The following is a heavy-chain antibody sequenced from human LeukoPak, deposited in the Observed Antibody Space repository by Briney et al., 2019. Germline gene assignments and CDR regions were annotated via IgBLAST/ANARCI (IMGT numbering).Heavy chain of an antibody. J-gene: IGHJ6*03. CDR2: IRQDGSEK. CDR3: ARAPRNKITIFEYYYYMDV. D-gene: IGHD3-3*01. CDR1: GFTFSSYW. V-gene: IGHV3-7*01. Sequence: GGSLRLSCAASGFTFSSYWMSWVRQAPGKGLEWVANIRQDGSEKYYVDSVKGRFTISRDNAKNSLYLQMNSLRAEDTAVYYCARAPRNKITIFEYYYYMDVWGKGTTVTVSS.